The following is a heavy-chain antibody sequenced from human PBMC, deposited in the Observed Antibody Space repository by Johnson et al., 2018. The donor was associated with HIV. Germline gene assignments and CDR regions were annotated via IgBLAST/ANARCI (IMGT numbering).Heavy chain of an antibody. CDR2: ISWDGGSS. Sequence: VQLVESGGVMVQPGGSLRLSCAVSGFTFDDYAMHWVRQAPGKGLEWVSLISWDGGSSYYADSVQGRFTISRDNSKNSLYLQLNSLRAEDTALYYCARDISHDYGGTGGAFDIWGQGTMVTVSS. V-gene: IGHV3-43D*03. J-gene: IGHJ3*02. D-gene: IGHD4-23*01. CDR1: GFTFDDYA. CDR3: ARDISHDYGGTGGAFDI.